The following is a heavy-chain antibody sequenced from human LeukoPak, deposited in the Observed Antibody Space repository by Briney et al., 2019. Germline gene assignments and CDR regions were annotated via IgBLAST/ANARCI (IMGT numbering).Heavy chain of an antibody. CDR2: INPNSGGT. D-gene: IGHD2-15*01. J-gene: IGHJ6*03. Sequence: ASVKVSCKASGYTFTGYYMHWVRQAPGQGLEWMGRINPNSGGTSYAQKFQDRVTMTRDTSISTAYMELSTLTSDDTAVYYCARDPCSGGTCHYYMDVWGKGTTVTVSS. CDR3: ARDPCSGGTCHYYMDV. V-gene: IGHV1-2*06. CDR1: GYTFTGYY.